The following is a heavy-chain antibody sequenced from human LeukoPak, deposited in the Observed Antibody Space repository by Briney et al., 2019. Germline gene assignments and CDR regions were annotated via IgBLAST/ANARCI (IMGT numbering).Heavy chain of an antibody. CDR1: GFTFSSYG. Sequence: GGSLRLSCAASGFTFSSYGMHWVRQAPGKGLEWVAFIRYDGSNKYYADSVKGRFTISRDNSKNTLYLQMNSLRAEDTAVYYCARDSRGGRWLQWDPALSYYFDYWGQGTLVTVSS. CDR2: IRYDGSNK. D-gene: IGHD5-24*01. V-gene: IGHV3-30*02. J-gene: IGHJ4*02. CDR3: ARDSRGGRWLQWDPALSYYFDY.